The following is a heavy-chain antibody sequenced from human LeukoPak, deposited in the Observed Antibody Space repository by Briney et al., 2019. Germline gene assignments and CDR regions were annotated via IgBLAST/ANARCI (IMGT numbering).Heavy chain of an antibody. Sequence: GESLKISCKGSGYSSTSYWIGWVRQMPGKGLEWMGITYPGDSDTRYSPSFQGQVTISTDKSISTAYLQWSSLKASDTAMYYCARARVGIAAHWFDPWGQGTLVTVSS. V-gene: IGHV5-51*01. CDR1: GYSSTSYW. J-gene: IGHJ5*02. CDR2: TYPGDSDT. CDR3: ARARVGIAAHWFDP. D-gene: IGHD6-13*01.